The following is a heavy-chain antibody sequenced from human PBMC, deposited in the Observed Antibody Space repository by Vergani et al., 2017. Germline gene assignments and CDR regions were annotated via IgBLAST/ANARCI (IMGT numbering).Heavy chain of an antibody. V-gene: IGHV3-64D*06. D-gene: IGHD1-26*01. Sequence: EVQLVESGGGLVQPGGSLRLSCSASGFTFSSYAMHWVRQAPGKGLEYVSAISSNGGSTYYADSVKGRFIISRDNSKNTLYLQMSSLRAEDTAVYYCVTGVGATTFDYWGQGTLVTVSS. CDR1: GFTFSSYA. CDR2: ISSNGGST. J-gene: IGHJ4*02. CDR3: VTGVGATTFDY.